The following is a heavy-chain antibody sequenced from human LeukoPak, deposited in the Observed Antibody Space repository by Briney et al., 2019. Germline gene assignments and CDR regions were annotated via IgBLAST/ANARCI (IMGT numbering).Heavy chain of an antibody. V-gene: IGHV4-59*11. J-gene: IGHJ4*02. CDR2: IYYSGST. D-gene: IGHD3-22*01. CDR3: ARRAYDSSGYSDPFDY. Sequence: SETLSLTCTVSGGFISSHYWSWIRQPPGKGLEWIGYIYYSGSTNYNPSLKSRVTISVDTSKNQFSLKLSSVTAADTAVYYCARRAYDSSGYSDPFDYWGQGTLVTVSS. CDR1: GGFISSHY.